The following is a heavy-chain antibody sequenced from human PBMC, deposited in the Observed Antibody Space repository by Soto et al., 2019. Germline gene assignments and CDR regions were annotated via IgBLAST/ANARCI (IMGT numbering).Heavy chain of an antibody. CDR3: ARDKGFGELFYGMDV. CDR2: IYSGGST. V-gene: IGHV3-53*01. Sequence: GSLRLSCAASGFTVSRNYMSWVRQAPGKGLEWVSVIYSGGSTYYADSVKGRFTISRDNSKNTLYLQMNSLRAEDTAVYYCARDKGFGELFYGMDVWGQGTTVTVSS. J-gene: IGHJ6*02. D-gene: IGHD3-10*01. CDR1: GFTVSRNY.